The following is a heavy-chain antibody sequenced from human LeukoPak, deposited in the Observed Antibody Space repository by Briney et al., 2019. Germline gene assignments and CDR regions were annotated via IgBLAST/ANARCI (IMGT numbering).Heavy chain of an antibody. V-gene: IGHV3-7*01. CDR1: GFTFSSSA. D-gene: IGHD3-22*01. CDR2: IKHNGGEK. J-gene: IGHJ4*02. Sequence: PGGSLRLSCAASGFTFSSSAMSWVRQAPGKGLEWVASIKHNGGEKYYVDSVKGRFTISRDNAKNSLYLEMSSLRVEDTAVYYCARDRGWRSSGYYLYHFDYWGQGTLVTFAS. CDR3: ARDRGWRSSGYYLYHFDY.